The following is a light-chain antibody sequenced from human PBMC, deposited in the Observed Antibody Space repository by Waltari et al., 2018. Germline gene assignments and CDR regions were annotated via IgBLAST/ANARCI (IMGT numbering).Light chain of an antibody. CDR1: RTDVGAYHY. Sequence: QSALTQPRSVSGSPGQSVTISCTGTRTDVGAYHYVSWYQQDPGKAPKLLIYDVSKRPSGVPDRFTGSKSDNTASLTISGLQAEDEAEYYCCSYAGSYSFLFGGGTNLTVL. J-gene: IGLJ2*01. CDR3: CSYAGSYSFL. V-gene: IGLV2-11*01. CDR2: DVS.